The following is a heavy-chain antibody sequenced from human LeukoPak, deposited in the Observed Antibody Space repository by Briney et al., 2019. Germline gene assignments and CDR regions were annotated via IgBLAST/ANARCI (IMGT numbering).Heavy chain of an antibody. CDR1: GFTFSSYG. CDR2: ISNDGSNK. V-gene: IGHV3-30*18. Sequence: GRSLRLSCVASGFTFSSYGMHWVRQAPGKGLEWVAVISNDGSNKYYADSVKGRFTISRDNSKNTLYLQMSSLRGEDTAVYYCAKNYESGRGVPYGMDVWGQGTTVTVSS. CDR3: AKNYESGRGVPYGMDV. J-gene: IGHJ6*02. D-gene: IGHD3-10*01.